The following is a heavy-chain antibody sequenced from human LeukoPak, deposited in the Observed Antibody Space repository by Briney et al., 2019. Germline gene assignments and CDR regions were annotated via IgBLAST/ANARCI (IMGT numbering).Heavy chain of an antibody. CDR3: AKVAAQLEPDAFDI. Sequence: GSLRLSCAASGFTFSSYGMHWVRQAPGKGLEWVAFIRYDGSNKYYADSVKGRFTISRDNSKNTLYLQMNSLRAEDTAVYYCAKVAAQLEPDAFDIWGQGTMVTVSS. J-gene: IGHJ3*02. CDR1: GFTFSSYG. D-gene: IGHD6-6*01. V-gene: IGHV3-30*02. CDR2: IRYDGSNK.